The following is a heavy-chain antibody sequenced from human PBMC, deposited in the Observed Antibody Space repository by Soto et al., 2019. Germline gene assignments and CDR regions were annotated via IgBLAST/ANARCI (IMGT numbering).Heavy chain of an antibody. Sequence: GESLKISCKGSGYSFAGYWITWVRQKPGKGLEWMGRIDPSDSQTYYSPSFRGHVTISVTKSITTVFLQWSSLRASDTAMYYCARAPVGATPFDYWGQGTLVTV. J-gene: IGHJ4*02. CDR2: IDPSDSQT. D-gene: IGHD1-26*01. V-gene: IGHV5-10-1*01. CDR3: ARAPVGATPFDY. CDR1: GYSFAGYW.